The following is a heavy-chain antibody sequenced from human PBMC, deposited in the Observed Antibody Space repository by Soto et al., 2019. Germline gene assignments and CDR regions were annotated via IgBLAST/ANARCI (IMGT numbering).Heavy chain of an antibody. CDR1: GFTFDDYA. Sequence: GVSLRLSCAASGFTFDDYAMHWVRQSPGKGLEWVSGISWNSGSIGYADSVKGRFTISRDNAKNSLYLQMNSLRAEDTAFYYCVKDESIIWYSRECRQWGQGT. D-gene: IGHD6-13*01. J-gene: IGHJ1*01. CDR3: VKDESIIWYSRECRQ. V-gene: IGHV3-9*01. CDR2: ISWNSGSI.